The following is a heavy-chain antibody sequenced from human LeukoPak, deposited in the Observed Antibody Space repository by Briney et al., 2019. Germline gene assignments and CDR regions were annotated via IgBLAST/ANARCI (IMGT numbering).Heavy chain of an antibody. V-gene: IGHV3-74*01. J-gene: IGHJ6*02. CDR2: INSDGSST. Sequence: GGSLRLSCAASGFTFSSYWMHWVRQAPGKGLVWVSRINSDGSSTSYADSVKGRFTISRDNAKNTLYLQMNSLRAEDTAVYYCARADIVVVPAAIGLADYYGMDVWGQGTTDTVSS. D-gene: IGHD2-2*01. CDR3: ARADIVVVPAAIGLADYYGMDV. CDR1: GFTFSSYW.